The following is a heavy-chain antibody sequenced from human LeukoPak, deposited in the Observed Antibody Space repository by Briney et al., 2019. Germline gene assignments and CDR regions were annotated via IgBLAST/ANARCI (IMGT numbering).Heavy chain of an antibody. V-gene: IGHV3-74*01. Sequence: GGSLRLSCAASGLTFSTYWMHWVRQAPGKGLVWVSRINGDGSLSYADSVKGQFTISRDNTKNMLYLQMNSLRAEDTAVYYCAGGASSTVHYWGQGTLVTVSS. CDR3: AGGASSTVHY. J-gene: IGHJ4*02. CDR1: GLTFSTYW. CDR2: INGDGSL. D-gene: IGHD6-13*01.